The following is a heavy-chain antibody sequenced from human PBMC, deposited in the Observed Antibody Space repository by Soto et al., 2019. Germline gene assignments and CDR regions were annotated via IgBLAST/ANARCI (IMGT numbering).Heavy chain of an antibody. CDR2: ITDSGDDT. CDR3: AKLGSSSWSPHYYFDY. CDR1: GFTFNNYA. J-gene: IGHJ4*02. Sequence: GSLRLSCADSGFTFNNYAMGWVRQAPGKGLEWVSAITDSGDDTYYIDSVKGRFTISRDNSKSTLYLQMNSLRAEDTAIYYCAKLGSSSWSPHYYFDYWGQGTLVTVSS. V-gene: IGHV3-23*01. D-gene: IGHD2-2*01.